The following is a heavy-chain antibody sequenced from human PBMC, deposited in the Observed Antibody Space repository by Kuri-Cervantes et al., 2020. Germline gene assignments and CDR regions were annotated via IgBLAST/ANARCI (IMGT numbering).Heavy chain of an antibody. D-gene: IGHD3-9*01. CDR2: ISGYTGDT. CDR3: ARVARYFDWLGDY. J-gene: IGHJ4*02. CDR1: GYTFRNYP. V-gene: IGHV1-18*01. Sequence: ALVKVSCKASGYTFRNYPISWVRQAPGQGLEWMGWISGYTGDTKYAQKLQGRVTMTTDTSTSTAYMELRSLRSDDTAVYYCARVARYFDWLGDYWGQGTLVTVSS.